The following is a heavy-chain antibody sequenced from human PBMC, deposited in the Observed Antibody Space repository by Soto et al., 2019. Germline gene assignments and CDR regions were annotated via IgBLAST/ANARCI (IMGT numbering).Heavy chain of an antibody. D-gene: IGHD2-15*01. J-gene: IGHJ6*04. V-gene: IGHV3-21*01. CDR3: ARTYCRGGSCYSVFAGYYYGMDV. CDR1: GFTFSSYS. CDR2: ISSSSSYI. Sequence: GGSPRLSCAAYGFTFSSYSMNWVRQAPGKVLEWVSSISSSSSYIYYADSEKGRFTISKDNAKNSLYLQMNSLRAEDTAVYYCARTYCRGGSCYSVFAGYYYGMDVWGEGTTVTVSS.